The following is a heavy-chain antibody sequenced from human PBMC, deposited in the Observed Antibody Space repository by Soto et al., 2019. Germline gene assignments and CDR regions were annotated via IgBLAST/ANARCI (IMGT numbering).Heavy chain of an antibody. V-gene: IGHV3-30-3*01. CDR3: ASDQTGITTAGGGRIDH. CDR1: GFTFSTHA. CDR2: VSFDGSNK. Sequence: QVQLVESGGGVVQPGRSLRLSCAASGFTFSTHAMHWVRQAPGKVLECVAIVSFDGSNKYYADSVKGRFTISRDNSKNTLYLQMSGLTPEDTAFYYCASDQTGITTAGGGRIDHWGQGTLVTVSS. J-gene: IGHJ4*02. D-gene: IGHD6-13*01.